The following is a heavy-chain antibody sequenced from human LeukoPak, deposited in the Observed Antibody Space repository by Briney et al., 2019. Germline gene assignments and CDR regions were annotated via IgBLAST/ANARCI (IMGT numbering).Heavy chain of an antibody. V-gene: IGHV4-4*07. J-gene: IGHJ6*03. D-gene: IGHD4-17*01. CDR2: ISTSGST. CDR3: ARGLPSYGDYVDYYFYMDV. CDR1: GDSISCFY. Sequence: PSETLSLTCTVSGDSISCFYWSWIRQPAGKGLQSIGRISTSGSTNYNPSLKSRVTMSVDRSTNEFSLTVRSVTAADTALYYCARGLPSYGDYVDYYFYMDVWGKGTTVTVSS.